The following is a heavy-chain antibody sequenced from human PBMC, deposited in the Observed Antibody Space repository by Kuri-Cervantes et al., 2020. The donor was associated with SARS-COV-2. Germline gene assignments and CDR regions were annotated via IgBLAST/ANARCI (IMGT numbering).Heavy chain of an antibody. CDR1: GFTFSSYG. CDR3: AREGELGYFDY. D-gene: IGHD7-27*01. J-gene: IGHJ4*02. CDR2: IKQDGSEK. Sequence: GESLKISCAASGFTFSSYGMHWVRQAPGKGLEWVANIKQDGSEKYYVDSVKGRFTISRDNAKNSLYLQMNSLRAEDTAVYYCAREGELGYFDYWGQGTLVTVSS. V-gene: IGHV3-7*01.